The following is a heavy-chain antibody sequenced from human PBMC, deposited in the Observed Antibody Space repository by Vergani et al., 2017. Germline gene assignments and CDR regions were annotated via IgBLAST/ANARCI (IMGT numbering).Heavy chain of an antibody. V-gene: IGHV1-18*01. CDR3: ARDRGAAAGTHYYYSYMDV. Sequence: QVQLVQSGAELKKPGASVSVSCKGSSHTFQTYGISWVRQAPGKGLEWMAWIRPYTGHTIYAQKFQDRVTMTADTSTNTAYMELRSLRSEDTAVYYCARDRGAAAGTHYYYSYMDVWGKGTTVTVSS. CDR2: IRPYTGHT. J-gene: IGHJ6*03. D-gene: IGHD6-13*01. CDR1: SHTFQTYG.